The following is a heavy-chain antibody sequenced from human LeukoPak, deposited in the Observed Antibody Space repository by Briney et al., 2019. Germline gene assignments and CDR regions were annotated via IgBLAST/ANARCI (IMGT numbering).Heavy chain of an antibody. V-gene: IGHV3-30-3*01. CDR1: GFTFTTSA. J-gene: IGHJ6*02. CDR2: ISYDGTNK. Sequence: GRSLRLSCAASGFTFTTSAMHWVRQAPSKGLEWVAVISYDGTNKYYADSLKWRCTISRDTSKNTLYLQMNRMRAEYTAVYYCARDLGGNDGSGYWENYYYAMDVWGQGTTVTVSS. CDR3: ARDLGGNDGSGYWENYYYAMDV. D-gene: IGHD3-22*01.